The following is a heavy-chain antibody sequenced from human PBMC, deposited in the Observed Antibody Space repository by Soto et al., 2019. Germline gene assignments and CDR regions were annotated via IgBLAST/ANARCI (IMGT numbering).Heavy chain of an antibody. CDR1: GDSISSSVW. Sequence: QVQLQGSGPGLLQPSETLSLTCAVPGDSISSSVWWVWVRQPPGKGLEWIGEIFHSGSTNYNPSLKSRATMSVDKSKNQFSLNLTSVTAADTALYYCARQAWTRLDCWGQGTLVAVSS. J-gene: IGHJ4*02. CDR2: IFHSGST. D-gene: IGHD2-2*01. V-gene: IGHV4-4*02. CDR3: ARQAWTRLDC.